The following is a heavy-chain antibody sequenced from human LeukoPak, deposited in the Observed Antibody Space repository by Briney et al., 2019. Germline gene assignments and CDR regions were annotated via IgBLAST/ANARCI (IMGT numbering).Heavy chain of an antibody. CDR1: GGSISSGGYY. D-gene: IGHD3-22*01. V-gene: IGHV4-31*03. CDR2: IYYSGST. J-gene: IGHJ4*02. CDR3: ARGPAEVVQDY. Sequence: SETLSLTCTVSGGSISSGGYYWSWIRQHPGKGLEWIGYIYYSGSTYYNPSLKSRVTISVDTSKNQFSLKPSSVTAADTAVYYCARGPAEVVQDYWGQGTLVTVSS.